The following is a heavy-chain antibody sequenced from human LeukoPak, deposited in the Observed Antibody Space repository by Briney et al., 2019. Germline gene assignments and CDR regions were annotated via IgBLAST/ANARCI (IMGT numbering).Heavy chain of an antibody. Sequence: SETLSLTCAVYGGSFSGYYWSWIRQPPGKGLEWIGEIYHSGSTNYNPSLKSRVTISVDKSKNQFSLKLSSVTAADTAVYYCARTDYYGSGSLPYWGQGTLVTVSS. D-gene: IGHD3-10*01. CDR2: IYHSGST. CDR1: GGSFSGYY. CDR3: ARTDYYGSGSLPY. V-gene: IGHV4-34*01. J-gene: IGHJ4*02.